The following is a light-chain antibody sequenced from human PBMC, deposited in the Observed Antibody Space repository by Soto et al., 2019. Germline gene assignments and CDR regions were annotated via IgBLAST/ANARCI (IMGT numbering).Light chain of an antibody. Sequence: EIVLTQSPATLSLSPGERATLSCRASQSVSSYLAWYQQKPGQAPRLLIYDASNRATGIPARFSGSGSGTDLTLTISSLEPEDVAVYYCQQRSNWHPLTFGGGTKVEIK. J-gene: IGKJ4*01. CDR2: DAS. CDR3: QQRSNWHPLT. V-gene: IGKV3-11*01. CDR1: QSVSSY.